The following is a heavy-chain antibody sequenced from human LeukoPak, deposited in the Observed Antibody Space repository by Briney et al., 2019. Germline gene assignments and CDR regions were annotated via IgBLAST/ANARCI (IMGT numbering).Heavy chain of an antibody. CDR3: ASLTPYYYDSSGITLDY. J-gene: IGHJ4*02. CDR2: IIPIFGTA. V-gene: IGHV1-69*13. D-gene: IGHD3-22*01. CDR1: GGTFSSYA. Sequence: SVKVSCKASGGTFSSYAISWVRQAPGQGLEWMGGIIPIFGTANYAQKFQGRVTITADESTSTAYMELSSLRSEDTAVYYCASLTPYYYDSSGITLDYWGQGTLVTVSS.